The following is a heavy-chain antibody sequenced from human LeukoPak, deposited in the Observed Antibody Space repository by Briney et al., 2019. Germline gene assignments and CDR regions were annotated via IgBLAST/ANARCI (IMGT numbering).Heavy chain of an antibody. CDR2: IKQDGSEQ. Sequence: PGGSLRLSCAASEFTFSSYWMTWVRQAPGKGLEWVANIKQDGSEQYYVDSVKGRFTISRDNARNSLYLQVNSLRAEDTAVYYCARSVAGGRRGFDYWGQGTLVTVSA. CDR3: ARSVAGGRRGFDY. D-gene: IGHD6-19*01. J-gene: IGHJ4*02. CDR1: EFTFSSYW. V-gene: IGHV3-7*01.